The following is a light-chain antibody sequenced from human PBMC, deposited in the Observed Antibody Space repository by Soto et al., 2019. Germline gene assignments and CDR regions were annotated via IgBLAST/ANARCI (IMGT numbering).Light chain of an antibody. J-gene: IGLJ2*01. Sequence: QSVLTQPPSVSGAPGQRVTISCTGSSSNIGAGYDVHWYQQLPGTAPKILIYGNSNRPSGVPDRFSGSKSGTSASLAITGLQAEDEADYYCQSYDSSLAHVVVGGGTKLTVL. V-gene: IGLV1-40*01. CDR2: GNS. CDR3: QSYDSSLAHVV. CDR1: SSNIGAGYD.